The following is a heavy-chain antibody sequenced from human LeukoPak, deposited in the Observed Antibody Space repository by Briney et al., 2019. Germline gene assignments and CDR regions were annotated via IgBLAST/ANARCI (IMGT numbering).Heavy chain of an antibody. Sequence: GGSLRLSCAVSGITLSNYGMSWVRQAPGKGLEWVAGISGSGGGTHYADSVKRRFTISRDNPKNTLHLQMNSLRAEDTAVYFCAKRGVVIRVILVGLHKEAYYFDSWGQGALVTVSS. J-gene: IGHJ4*02. V-gene: IGHV3-23*01. CDR1: GITLSNYG. D-gene: IGHD3-10*01. CDR3: AKRGVVIRVILVGLHKEAYYFDS. CDR2: ISGSGGGT.